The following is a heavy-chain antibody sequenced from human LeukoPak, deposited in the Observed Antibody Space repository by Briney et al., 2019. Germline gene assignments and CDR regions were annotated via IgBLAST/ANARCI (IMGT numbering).Heavy chain of an antibody. J-gene: IGHJ4*02. CDR1: GFTFSSYD. CDR3: AKGEGVYCSGGNCPCDY. V-gene: IGHV3-23*01. CDR2: ISGSGGST. Sequence: PGGSLRLSCAASGFTFSSYDMTWVRQAPGKGLEWVSAISGSGGSTYYADSVQGRFTISRDNSKNTLYLQMNSLRAEDTAIYYCAKGEGVYCSGGNCPCDYRGQGTLVTVSS. D-gene: IGHD2-15*01.